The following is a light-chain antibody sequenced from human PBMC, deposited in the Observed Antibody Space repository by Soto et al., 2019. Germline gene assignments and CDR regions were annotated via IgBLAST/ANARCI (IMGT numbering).Light chain of an antibody. Sequence: IQRTKSHTYLSASIGDRVTSTCRASQSISNYLNWYQQKPGKAPKLLIYASSLQSGVPSRFSGSGSGTDFTLTISSLQPEDFATYYCQQSYSTPPITFGQGTRLEIK. CDR1: QSISNY. V-gene: IGKV1-39*01. CDR3: QQSYSTPPIT. J-gene: IGKJ5*01. CDR2: AS.